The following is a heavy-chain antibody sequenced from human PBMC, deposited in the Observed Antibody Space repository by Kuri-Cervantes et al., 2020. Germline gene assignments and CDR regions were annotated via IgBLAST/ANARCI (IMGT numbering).Heavy chain of an antibody. CDR2: IKQDGSEK. J-gene: IGHJ4*02. CDR3: ARDRPPVDY. CDR1: GFTVSNSW. V-gene: IGHV3-7*04. Sequence: GESLKISCAASGFTVSNSWMSWVRQAPGKGLEWVANIKQDGSEKYYVDSVKGRFTISRDNAKNSLYLQMNSLRAEDTAVYYCARDRPPVDYWGQGTLVTVSS.